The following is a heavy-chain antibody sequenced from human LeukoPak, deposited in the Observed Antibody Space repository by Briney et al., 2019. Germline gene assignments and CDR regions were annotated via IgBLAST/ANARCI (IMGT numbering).Heavy chain of an antibody. J-gene: IGHJ4*02. V-gene: IGHV3-7*01. CDR2: MNQDGREK. D-gene: IGHD2-15*01. CDR3: ASGGSI. Sequence: PGGPLRLSCAASGFTFSSCWMSGVRQAPGKGLEWVANMNQDGREKYYVDSVRGRFTLSRDNAKNSLYLQMSSLRVEDNAVYYCASGGSIGGQGTLVTVSS. CDR1: GFTFSSCW.